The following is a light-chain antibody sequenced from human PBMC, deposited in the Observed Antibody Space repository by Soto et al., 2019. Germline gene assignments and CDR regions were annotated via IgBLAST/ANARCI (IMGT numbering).Light chain of an antibody. Sequence: QSALTQPASVSGSPGQSIAISCTGTSSGVGTYNLVSWYQQHPGKAPKLMIYEVSKRPSGVSNRFSGSKSGNTASLTISGLQAEDEADYYCCSYADSSSIFGGGTKRPS. J-gene: IGLJ2*01. CDR2: EVS. V-gene: IGLV2-23*02. CDR1: SSGVGTYNL. CDR3: CSYADSSSI.